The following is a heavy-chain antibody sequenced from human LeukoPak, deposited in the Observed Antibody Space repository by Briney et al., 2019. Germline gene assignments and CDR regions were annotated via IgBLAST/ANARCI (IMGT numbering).Heavy chain of an antibody. Sequence: ASVKVSCKASGYTFTSYYMHWVRQAPGQGLEWMGIINPSGGSTSYAQKFQGRVTMTRDTSTSTVYMELSSLRSEDTAVYYCATLGYQSNSGSYWIKDYWSQGTLVTVSS. V-gene: IGHV1-46*01. CDR1: GYTFTSYY. J-gene: IGHJ4*02. CDR2: INPSGGST. D-gene: IGHD1-26*01. CDR3: ATLGYQSNSGSYWIKDY.